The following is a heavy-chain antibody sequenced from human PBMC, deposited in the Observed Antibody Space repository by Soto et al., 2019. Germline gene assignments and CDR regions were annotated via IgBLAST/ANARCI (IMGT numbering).Heavy chain of an antibody. CDR2: TYYSSKWSS. CDR3: ARNGDYLVDY. Sequence: SQTRSRACAISGYSVSIKISACHLIRHSPSRVLECLGRTYYSSKWSSNYAVSVKSRITINPDTSKNQFSLQLRSVTPDDTAMYYCARNGDYLVDYWGNRNMVTVSS. D-gene: IGHD7-27*01. J-gene: IGHJ4*01. CDR1: GYSVSIKISA. V-gene: IGHV6-1*01.